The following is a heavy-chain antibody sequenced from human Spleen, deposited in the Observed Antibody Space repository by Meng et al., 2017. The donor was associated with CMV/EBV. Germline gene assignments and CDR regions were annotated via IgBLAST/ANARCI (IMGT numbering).Heavy chain of an antibody. CDR3: ARGRDWVDY. V-gene: IGHV3-9*01. CDR1: GFTFSTYW. J-gene: IGHJ4*02. Sequence: GGSLRLSCVASGFTFSTYWMHWVRQAPGKGLEWVSGISWNSASIGYADSVKGRFTISRDNAKNSLYLQMNSLRVEDTAVYYCARGRDWVDYWGQGTLVTVSS. D-gene: IGHD3-9*01. CDR2: ISWNSASI.